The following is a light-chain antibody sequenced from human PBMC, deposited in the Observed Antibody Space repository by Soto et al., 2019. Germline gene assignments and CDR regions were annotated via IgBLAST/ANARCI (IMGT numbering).Light chain of an antibody. CDR1: SSNIGEGYD. CDR2: GNS. J-gene: IGLJ2*01. Sequence: QSVLTQPPSVSGAPGQRVTISCTGSSSNIGEGYDEHRYQQHPGTAPQLLIYGNSKRPSGVPDRFSGSNSGTSASLAITGLQAEDEADYYCQSYDSGLSVVFGGGTKLTVL. CDR3: QSYDSGLSVV. V-gene: IGLV1-40*01.